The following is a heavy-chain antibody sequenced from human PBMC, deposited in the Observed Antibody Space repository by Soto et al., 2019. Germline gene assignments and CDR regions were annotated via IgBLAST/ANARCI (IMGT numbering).Heavy chain of an antibody. J-gene: IGHJ4*02. CDR3: AKGGSSTSRPYYFDY. CDR1: GFSFSSYA. V-gene: IGHV3-23*01. D-gene: IGHD1-26*01. Sequence: EVQLLESGGGLVQPGGSLRLSCPASGFSFSSYAMTWVRQAPGKGLEWVSGISRSGASTFNADSVKGRFTISRDNSKNTLYLQMNSLRADDAAVYYCAKGGSSTSRPYYFDYWGQGTLVTVSS. CDR2: ISRSGAST.